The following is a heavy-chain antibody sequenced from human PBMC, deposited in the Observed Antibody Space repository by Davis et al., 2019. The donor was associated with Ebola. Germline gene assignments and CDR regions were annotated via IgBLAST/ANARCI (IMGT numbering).Heavy chain of an antibody. CDR1: GYKFSNSW. CDR2: IYPADSET. Sequence: GESLKISCKGSGYKFSNSWIVWVRQMPGKGLEWMAVIYPADSETTYSPSFQGHVSISADRSISTAYLQWSGLKASDTAMYYCARQGPVTADGYSYYAMDVWGTGTAVTVSS. V-gene: IGHV5-51*01. D-gene: IGHD2-2*03. CDR3: ARQGPVTADGYSYYAMDV. J-gene: IGHJ6*04.